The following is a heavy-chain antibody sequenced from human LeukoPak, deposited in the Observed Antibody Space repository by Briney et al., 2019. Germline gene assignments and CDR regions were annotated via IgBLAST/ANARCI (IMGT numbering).Heavy chain of an antibody. CDR3: ASWHCSRPYYYYYMDV. V-gene: IGHV4-34*01. Sequence: SETLSLTCAVYGGTFSGYYWSWIRQPPGKGLEWIGEINHSGSTNYNPSLKSRVTISVDTSKNQFSLKLSSVTAADTAVYYCASWHCSRPYYYYYMDVWGKGTTVTVSS. CDR1: GGTFSGYY. J-gene: IGHJ6*03. CDR2: INHSGST. D-gene: IGHD6-13*01.